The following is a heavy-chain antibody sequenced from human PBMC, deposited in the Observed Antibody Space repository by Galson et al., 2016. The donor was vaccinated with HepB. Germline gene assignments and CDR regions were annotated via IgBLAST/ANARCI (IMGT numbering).Heavy chain of an antibody. D-gene: IGHD3-16*01. CDR1: GFIFSGSV. V-gene: IGHV3-73*01. CDR2: IRSKTHSSAT. CDR3: SSRDFTHYGVDY. J-gene: IGHJ4*02. Sequence: SLRLSCAGSGFIFSGSVMHWVRQASGKGLEWVGRIRSKTHSSATAYATSVEGRFTISRDDSKNTTYLLMNSLKTEDTAVYYCSSRDFTHYGVDYWGLGTLFIV.